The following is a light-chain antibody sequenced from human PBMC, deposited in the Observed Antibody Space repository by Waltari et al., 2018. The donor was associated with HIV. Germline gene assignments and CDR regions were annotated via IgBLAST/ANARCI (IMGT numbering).Light chain of an antibody. CDR1: QCVDSSY. V-gene: IGKV3-20*01. CDR3: LQYGRSPPIT. Sequence: EIALALSPGTLSLSPGDSATLSCRTSQCVDSSYIAWYQQKAGQAPRLLIYATSTRATDIPDRFSGSGSGTDFTLTISRLEREDFAVYYCLQYGRSPPITFGQGTRLEIK. CDR2: ATS. J-gene: IGKJ5*01.